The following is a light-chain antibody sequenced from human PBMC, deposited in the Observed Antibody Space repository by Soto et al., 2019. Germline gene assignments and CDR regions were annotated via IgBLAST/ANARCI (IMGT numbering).Light chain of an antibody. J-gene: IGKJ4*01. CDR1: QGISSY. CDR2: AAS. CDR3: QQLNTYPFT. V-gene: IGKV1-9*01. Sequence: DIQLTQSPSFLSASVGDRVTITCRASQGISSYLAWYQQKPGKAPKLLIYAASTLQSGVLSRFSGSESGTEFTLTISSLQPEDFATYYCQQLNTYPFTFGGGTKVDIK.